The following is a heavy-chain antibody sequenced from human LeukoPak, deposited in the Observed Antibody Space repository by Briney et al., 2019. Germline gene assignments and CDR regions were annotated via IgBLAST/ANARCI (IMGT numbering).Heavy chain of an antibody. CDR3: AHGTSSSWLDY. D-gene: IGHD6-13*01. V-gene: IGHV2-5*02. CDR1: GYSISSTYYW. J-gene: IGHJ4*02. Sequence: TLSLTCAVSGYSISSTYYWGWIRQPPGKALEWLALIYWDDDKRYSPSLKSRLTITKDTSKNQVVLTMTNMDPVDTATYYCAHGTSSSWLDYWGQGTLVTVSS. CDR2: IYWDDDK.